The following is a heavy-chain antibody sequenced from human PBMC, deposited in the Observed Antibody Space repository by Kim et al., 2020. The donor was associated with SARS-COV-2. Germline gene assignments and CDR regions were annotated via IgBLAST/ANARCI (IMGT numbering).Heavy chain of an antibody. Sequence: SVKGRFTISRDNAKNSLYLQMNSLRAEDTAVYYCARRSYVWGEEDYGMDVWGQGTTVTVSS. J-gene: IGHJ6*02. V-gene: IGHV3-11*03. D-gene: IGHD3-16*01. CDR3: ARRSYVWGEEDYGMDV.